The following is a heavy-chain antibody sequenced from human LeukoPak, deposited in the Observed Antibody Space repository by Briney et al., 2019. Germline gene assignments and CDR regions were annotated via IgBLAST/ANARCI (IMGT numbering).Heavy chain of an antibody. CDR3: ARDLSAAFDF. D-gene: IGHD6-25*01. Sequence: PGGSLRLSCAASGFPFSSYGMHWVRQAPGKGLEWVARLVYDARSDYANSVKGRFPISRDDSKNTLFLDMSNLRVEDTALYYCARDLSAAFDFWGQGVLVTVSS. J-gene: IGHJ4*02. V-gene: IGHV3-33*01. CDR2: LVYDARS. CDR1: GFPFSSYG.